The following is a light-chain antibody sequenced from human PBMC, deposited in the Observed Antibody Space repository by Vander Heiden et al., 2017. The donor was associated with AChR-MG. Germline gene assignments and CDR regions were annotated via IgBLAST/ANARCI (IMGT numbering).Light chain of an antibody. Sequence: DIVMTQSPDSLAVSLGERATINCKSSQSVLYSSKNKNYLAWYQQKPGQPPKLLIYWASTRESGVPDRFSGSGSGTDFTLTISSLQAEDVAVYYCLQYYTTPQTFGQGTKVEIK. CDR3: LQYYTTPQT. J-gene: IGKJ1*01. CDR1: QSVLYSSKNKNY. V-gene: IGKV4-1*01. CDR2: WAS.